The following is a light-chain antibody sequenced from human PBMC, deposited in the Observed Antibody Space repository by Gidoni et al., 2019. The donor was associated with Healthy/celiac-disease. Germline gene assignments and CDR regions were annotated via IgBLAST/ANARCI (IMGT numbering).Light chain of an antibody. J-gene: IGLJ2*01. CDR3: QSYDSSLSGSV. V-gene: IGLV1-40*01. CDR1: SSNIGAGYH. CDR2: GNS. Sequence: QSVLTQPPSVSGAPGQRVTISCTGSSSNIGAGYHVHWYQELPGTAPKRLLYGNSNRPSGVPDRFSGSKSGTSASLAITGLQAEDEADYYCQSYDSSLSGSVFGGGTKRTVL.